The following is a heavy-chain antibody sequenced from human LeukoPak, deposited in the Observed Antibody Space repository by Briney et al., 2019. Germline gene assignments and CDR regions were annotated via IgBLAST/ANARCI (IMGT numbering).Heavy chain of an antibody. V-gene: IGHV3-30*04. Sequence: PGRSLRLSCATSGFTFSSYAMHWVRQAPGKGLEWVAVISYDGSNKYYADSVKGRFTISRDNSKNTLYLQMNRLRGEDTAVYYCAREECSGGSCYAYYYGMDVWGQGTTVTVSS. CDR2: ISYDGSNK. CDR3: AREECSGGSCYAYYYGMDV. D-gene: IGHD2-15*01. CDR1: GFTFSSYA. J-gene: IGHJ6*02.